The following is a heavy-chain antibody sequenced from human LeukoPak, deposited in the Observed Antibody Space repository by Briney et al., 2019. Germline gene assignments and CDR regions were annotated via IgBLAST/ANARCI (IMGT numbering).Heavy chain of an antibody. D-gene: IGHD2-2*01. J-gene: IGHJ3*02. CDR1: GFTFSSYG. CDR3: ARDYLGYCSSTSCPPDAFDI. Sequence: GGSLTLSCAASGFTFSSYGMTWVRQAPGKGLEWVSYISSSSSTIYYADSVKGRFTISRDNAKNSLYLQMNSLRAEDTAVYYCARDYLGYCSSTSCPPDAFDIWGQGTMVTVSS. V-gene: IGHV3-48*04. CDR2: ISSSSSTI.